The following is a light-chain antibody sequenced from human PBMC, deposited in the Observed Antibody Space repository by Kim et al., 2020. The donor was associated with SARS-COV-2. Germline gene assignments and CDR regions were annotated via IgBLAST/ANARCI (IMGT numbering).Light chain of an antibody. CDR1: NIGSQS. J-gene: IGLJ1*01. V-gene: IGLV3-21*04. CDR2: YDS. Sequence: APGKTARITCGGNNIGSQSVHWYQQKPGQAPVLVIYYDSDRPSGIPVRFSGSNSGNTATLTISRVEAGDEADYYCQVWDSSSDQFVFGAGTKVTVL. CDR3: QVWDSSSDQFV.